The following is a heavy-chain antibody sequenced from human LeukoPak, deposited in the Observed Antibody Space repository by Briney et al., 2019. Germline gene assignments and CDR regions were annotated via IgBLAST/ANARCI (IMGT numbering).Heavy chain of an antibody. CDR2: IYYSGST. CDR3: ARDACSGGSCYLGGFDY. J-gene: IGHJ4*02. D-gene: IGHD2-15*01. Sequence: SETLSLTCTVSGGSISNYYWSWIRQPPGKGLEWIGHIYYSGSTNYNPSLKSRITISVDTSKNQFSLKLSSVTAADTAVYYCARDACSGGSCYLGGFDYWGQGTLVTVSS. CDR1: GGSISNYY. V-gene: IGHV4-59*01.